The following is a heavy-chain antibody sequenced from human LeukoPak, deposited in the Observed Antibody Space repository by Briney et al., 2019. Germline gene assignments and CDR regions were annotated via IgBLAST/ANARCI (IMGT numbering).Heavy chain of an antibody. J-gene: IGHJ4*02. CDR3: ARGTTVVTPVFDY. V-gene: IGHV3-74*01. D-gene: IGHD4-23*01. Sequence: GGSLRLSCAASGFTFSGYWMHWVRQAPGKGLVWVSRINSDGSSTSYADSVKGRFTISRDNAKNTLYLQMNSLRAEDTAVYYCARGTTVVTPVFDYWGQGTLVTVSS. CDR1: GFTFSGYW. CDR2: INSDGSST.